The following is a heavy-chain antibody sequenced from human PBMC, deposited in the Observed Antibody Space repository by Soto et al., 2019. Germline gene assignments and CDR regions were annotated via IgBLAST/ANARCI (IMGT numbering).Heavy chain of an antibody. CDR1: EFTFSNYA. CDR3: AKNPGYYYDSTGYHFDY. V-gene: IGHV3-23*01. D-gene: IGHD3-22*01. Sequence: GGSLRLSCAASEFTFSNYAMSWVRQASGKGLEWVSAISYGGSTTYYADSVKGRFTISRDNSKNTLYLQMNSLRAEDTAVYYCAKNPGYYYDSTGYHFDYWGQGTLVTVSS. J-gene: IGHJ4*02. CDR2: ISYGGSTT.